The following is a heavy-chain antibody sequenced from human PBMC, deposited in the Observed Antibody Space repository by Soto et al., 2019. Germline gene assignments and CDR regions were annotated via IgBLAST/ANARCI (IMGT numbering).Heavy chain of an antibody. J-gene: IGHJ4*02. CDR3: ARGLGGRSKGPFDY. V-gene: IGHV4-34*01. D-gene: IGHD2-15*01. Sequence: SETLSLTCAVYGGSFSGHYWSWIRQPPGKGLEWIGEINHSGSTNYNPSLKSRVTISVDTSKNQFSLKLSSVTAADTAVYYCARGLGGRSKGPFDYWGQGTLVTVSS. CDR2: INHSGST. CDR1: GGSFSGHY.